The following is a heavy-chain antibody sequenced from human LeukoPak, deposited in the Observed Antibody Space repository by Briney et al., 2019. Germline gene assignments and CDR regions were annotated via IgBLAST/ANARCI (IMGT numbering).Heavy chain of an antibody. CDR1: GGTFSSYA. CDR3: ARVYSGYARYFDY. Sequence: ASVKVSCKASGGTFSSYAISWVRQAPGQGLEWMGWISAYNGNTNYAQKFQGRVTITADKSTSTAYMELSSLRSEDTAVYYCARVYSGYARYFDYWGQGTLVTVSS. V-gene: IGHV1-69*10. J-gene: IGHJ4*02. CDR2: ISAYNGNT. D-gene: IGHD5-12*01.